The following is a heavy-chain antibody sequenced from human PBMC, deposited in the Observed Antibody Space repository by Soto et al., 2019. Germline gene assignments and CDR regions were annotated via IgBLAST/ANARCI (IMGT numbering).Heavy chain of an antibody. CDR2: ISGSGGST. Sequence: EVQLLDSGGGLIQPGGSLRLSCAASGFTFNNYDMSWVRQAPGKGLEWVSTISGSGGSTYYTDFVKGRFTISRDNSKNTLDLQMNNLRADDTAVYFCAKRPAAIRACDYWGQGTLVTVSS. D-gene: IGHD2-2*01. CDR1: GFTFNNYD. J-gene: IGHJ4*02. CDR3: AKRPAAIRACDY. V-gene: IGHV3-23*01.